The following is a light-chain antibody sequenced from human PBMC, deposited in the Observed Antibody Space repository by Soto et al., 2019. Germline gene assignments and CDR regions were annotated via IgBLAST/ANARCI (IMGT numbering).Light chain of an antibody. V-gene: IGLV2-14*01. Sequence: QSALTQPASVSGSPGQSITISCTGTSSDVGGYNYVSWYQQHPGKAPKLMIYDVSNRPSGVSNRFSGSKSGNTASLTIPGLQAEDEADYYCSSYTSSSVVFGGGTKLTVL. CDR3: SSYTSSSVV. CDR1: SSDVGGYNY. J-gene: IGLJ2*01. CDR2: DVS.